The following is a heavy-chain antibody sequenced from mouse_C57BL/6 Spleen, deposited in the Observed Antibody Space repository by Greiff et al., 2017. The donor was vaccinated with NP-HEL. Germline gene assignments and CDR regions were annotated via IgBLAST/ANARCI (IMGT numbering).Heavy chain of an antibody. J-gene: IGHJ3*01. V-gene: IGHV1-15*01. Sequence: QVQLQQSGAELVRPGASVTLSCKASGYTFTDYEMHWVKQTPVHGLEWIGAIDPETGGTAYNQKFKGKAILTADKSSSTAYMELRSLTSEDSAVYYCTRTLYYGSSPLFAYWGQGTLVTVSA. CDR1: GYTFTDYE. D-gene: IGHD1-1*01. CDR2: IDPETGGT. CDR3: TRTLYYGSSPLFAY.